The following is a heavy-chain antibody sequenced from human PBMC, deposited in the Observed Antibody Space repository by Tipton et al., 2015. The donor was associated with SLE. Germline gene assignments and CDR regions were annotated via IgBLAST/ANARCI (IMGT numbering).Heavy chain of an antibody. CDR2: IYTSGST. CDR1: GGSISSGTYY. Sequence: TLSLTCTVSGGSISSGTYYWSWIRQPAGKGLEWIGHIYTSGSTNYNPSLKSRVTISVDTSKNQFSLKLSSVTAADTAVYYCARGEWLLLRYFDNWGQGTLVSVSS. J-gene: IGHJ4*02. D-gene: IGHD3-22*01. V-gene: IGHV4-61*09. CDR3: ARGEWLLLRYFDN.